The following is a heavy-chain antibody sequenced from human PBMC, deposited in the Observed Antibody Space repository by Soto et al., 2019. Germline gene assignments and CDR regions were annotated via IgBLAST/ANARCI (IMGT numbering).Heavy chain of an antibody. CDR2: IHYSGST. J-gene: IGHJ6*02. Sequence: SETLALTCTVSGGSICSYFWSWIRQPPGRGLEWIGHIHYSGSTNYNPSLKSRVTISVDTSKNQVSLKLSSVTAADTAMYFCARQVSSAWPPYYYDMDVWGQGTTVT. D-gene: IGHD6-25*01. V-gene: IGHV4-59*08. CDR1: GGSICSYF. CDR3: ARQVSSAWPPYYYDMDV.